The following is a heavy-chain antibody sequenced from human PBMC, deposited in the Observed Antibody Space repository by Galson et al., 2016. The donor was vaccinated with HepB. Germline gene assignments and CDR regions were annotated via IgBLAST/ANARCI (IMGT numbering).Heavy chain of an antibody. V-gene: IGHV3-23*01. CDR3: ATEGLIGGTYSYFQH. D-gene: IGHD1-26*01. CDR1: GFTFSSHS. CDR2: ISGSGGST. Sequence: SLRLSCAASGFTFSSHSMTWVRQALGKGLEWVSVISGSGGSTYYADSVKGRFTISRDNSKNTVYLQMNSLRAEDTAVYYCATEGLIGGTYSYFQHWGPDTLVTVSP. J-gene: IGHJ1*01.